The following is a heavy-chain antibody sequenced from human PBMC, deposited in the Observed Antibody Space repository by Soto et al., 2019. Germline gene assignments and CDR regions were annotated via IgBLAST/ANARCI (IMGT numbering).Heavy chain of an antibody. CDR3: TRHPDRSTYYYDSSGYYYYGMDV. D-gene: IGHD3-22*01. J-gene: IGHJ6*02. Sequence: GGSLRLSCAASGFTFSGSAMHLVRQASGKGLEWVGRIRSKANSYATAYAASVKGRFTISRDDSKNTAYLQMNSLKTEDTAVYYCTRHPDRSTYYYDSSGYYYYGMDVWGQGTTVTVSS. V-gene: IGHV3-73*01. CDR1: GFTFSGSA. CDR2: IRSKANSYAT.